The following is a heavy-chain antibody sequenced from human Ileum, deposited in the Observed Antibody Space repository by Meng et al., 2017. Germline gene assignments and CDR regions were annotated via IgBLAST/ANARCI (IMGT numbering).Heavy chain of an antibody. V-gene: IGHV4-61*01. Sequence: QVQLQESGPGLVRPSETLSLTCNVSGGSVSSATYYWSWIRQPPGKGLEWIGLVNYSGSRNYNPSLKGRVTMSVDTSKNQFSLRLTSVTAADTAIFYCVRHGGKYFDSWGQGTLVTVSS. CDR3: VRHGGKYFDS. D-gene: IGHD2-15*01. CDR2: VNYSGSR. J-gene: IGHJ4*02. CDR1: GGSVSSATYY.